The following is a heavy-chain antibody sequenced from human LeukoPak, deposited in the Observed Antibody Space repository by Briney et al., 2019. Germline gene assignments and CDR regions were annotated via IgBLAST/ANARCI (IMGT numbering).Heavy chain of an antibody. J-gene: IGHJ4*02. CDR3: ARDYGYFDY. Sequence: ASVKVSCKTSGYTFTNYDINWVRQATGQGLEWMGWMNPNSGNTGYAQKFQGRVTITADKSTSTAYMELSSLRSEDTAVYYCARDYGYFDYWGQGTLVTVSS. CDR1: GYTFTNYD. D-gene: IGHD4-17*01. CDR2: MNPNSGNT. V-gene: IGHV1-8*01.